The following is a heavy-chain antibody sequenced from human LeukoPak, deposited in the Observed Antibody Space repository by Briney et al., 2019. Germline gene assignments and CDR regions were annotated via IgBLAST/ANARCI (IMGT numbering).Heavy chain of an antibody. D-gene: IGHD6-13*01. J-gene: IGHJ4*02. Sequence: GGSLRLSCAASGFTFSSYGMHWVRQAPGKGLEWVAFIRYDGSGKYYGDSVKGRFTISRDISKNTLHLQMNSLRAEDTAVYYCAKVASIAAAGEFGSWGQGTLVTVSS. CDR3: AKVASIAAAGEFGS. CDR1: GFTFSSYG. V-gene: IGHV3-30*02. CDR2: IRYDGSGK.